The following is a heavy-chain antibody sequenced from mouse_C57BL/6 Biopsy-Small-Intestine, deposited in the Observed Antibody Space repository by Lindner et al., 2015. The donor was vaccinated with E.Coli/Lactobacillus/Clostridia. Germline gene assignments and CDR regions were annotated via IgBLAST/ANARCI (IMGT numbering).Heavy chain of an antibody. CDR1: GYALSNSW. V-gene: IGHV1-82*01. Sequence: VQLQESGPELVKPGASVKISCKASGYALSNSWMNWVKQWPGKGLEWIGRIDPEDGDTEYAPKFQGKATMTADTSSNTAYLQLSSLTSEDTAVYFCGRGVLGWDGNFDVWGTGTTVTVSS. J-gene: IGHJ1*03. CDR2: IDPEDGDT. CDR3: GRGVLGWDGNFDV. D-gene: IGHD4-1*01.